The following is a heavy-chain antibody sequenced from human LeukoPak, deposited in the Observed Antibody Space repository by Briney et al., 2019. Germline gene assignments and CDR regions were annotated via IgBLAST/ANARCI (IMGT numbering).Heavy chain of an antibody. V-gene: IGHV4-61*01. D-gene: IGHD6-13*01. CDR1: GGSVSSGSYY. CDR3: ARGYSSIRGWFDP. CDR2: IYHSGST. J-gene: IGHJ5*02. Sequence: SETLSLTCTVSGGSVSSGSYYWNWIRQPPGKGLEWIGYIYHSGSTNYNPSLNSRVTISLDTSKDQFSLKLSSVTAADTAVFYCARGYSSIRGWFDPWGQGTPVTVSS.